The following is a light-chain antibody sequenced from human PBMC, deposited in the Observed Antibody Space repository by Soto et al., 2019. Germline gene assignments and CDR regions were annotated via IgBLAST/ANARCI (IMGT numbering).Light chain of an antibody. Sequence: EVVLTQSPATLSLSPGEGATLSCRASQSIGNYLAWYQQKPGQAPRLLIYATSNRATGILARFSGSGSGTDLALTISSLEPEDFAVYYCQQRSSWPFTYGPGTKVDIK. V-gene: IGKV3-11*01. J-gene: IGKJ3*01. CDR2: ATS. CDR3: QQRSSWPFT. CDR1: QSIGNY.